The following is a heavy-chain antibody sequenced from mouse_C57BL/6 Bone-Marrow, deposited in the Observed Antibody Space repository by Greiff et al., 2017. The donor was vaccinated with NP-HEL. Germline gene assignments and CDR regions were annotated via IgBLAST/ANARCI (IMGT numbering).Heavy chain of an antibody. V-gene: IGHV1-69*01. CDR1: GYTFTSYW. Sequence: QVQLQQPGAELVMPGASVKLSCKASGYTFTSYWMHWVKQRPGQGLEWIGEIAPSDSYTNYNQKFKGKSTFPVDKSSSTAYMQLSSPTSEDSAVYYCARKLGREGYFDYWGQGTTLTVSS. CDR2: IAPSDSYT. CDR3: ARKLGREGYFDY. J-gene: IGHJ2*01. D-gene: IGHD4-1*01.